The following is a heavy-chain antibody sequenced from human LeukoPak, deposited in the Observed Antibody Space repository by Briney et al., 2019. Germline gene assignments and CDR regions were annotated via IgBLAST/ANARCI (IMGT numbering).Heavy chain of an antibody. CDR2: MNPNSGNT. CDR3: ARLKVAAGVYYYYYMDV. CDR1: GYTFTSYD. J-gene: IGHJ6*03. Sequence: ASVKVSCKASGYTFTSYDINWVRQATGQGLEWMGWMNPNSGNTGYAQKFQGRVTMTRNTSISTAYMELSSLRSEDTAVYYCARLKVAAGVYYYYYMDVWGKGTTVTVSS. D-gene: IGHD6-13*01. V-gene: IGHV1-8*01.